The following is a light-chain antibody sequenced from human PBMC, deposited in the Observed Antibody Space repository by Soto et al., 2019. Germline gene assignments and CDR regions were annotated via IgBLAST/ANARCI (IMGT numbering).Light chain of an antibody. CDR1: SGDVGSYNL. V-gene: IGLV2-23*02. Sequence: QSVLTQPASVSGSPGQSITISCTGTSGDVGSYNLVSWYQHHPGKAPKLMIYEVSRRPSGVSNRFSGSKSGNTASLTISGLQAEDEADYYCCSYAGSSTYVFGTGTKVTVL. CDR2: EVS. J-gene: IGLJ1*01. CDR3: CSYAGSSTYV.